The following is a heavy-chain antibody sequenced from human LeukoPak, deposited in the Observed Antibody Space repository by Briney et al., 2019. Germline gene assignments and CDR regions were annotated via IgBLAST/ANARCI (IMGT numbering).Heavy chain of an antibody. CDR1: GFTFSNYW. CDR3: LTVVETTIAAFDI. D-gene: IGHD1-26*01. J-gene: IGHJ3*02. Sequence: PGGSLRLSCAASGFTFSNYWLHWVRQAPGKGLVWVPRIDANAKTTSYADSVKGRFTISTDNAKKTLYLQMNSLRVEDTAVYYCLTVVETTIAAFDIWGQGIMVTVSS. CDR2: IDANAKTT. V-gene: IGHV3-74*01.